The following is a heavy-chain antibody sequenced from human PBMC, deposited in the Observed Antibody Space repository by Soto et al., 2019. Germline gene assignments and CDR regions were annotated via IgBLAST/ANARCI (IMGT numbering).Heavy chain of an antibody. Sequence: SENLSLSCTVIGGTISNYYWSRIRQPPRKGLKWIEEFYYTRITNYNPSLKSRVSISVDTSKNQFCLKLSSVTAADSAVYYCARGSELIAEAGKYYFDYSGQGTLVNVSS. CDR1: GGTISNYY. CDR3: ARGSELIAEAGKYYFDY. CDR2: FYYTRIT. J-gene: IGHJ4*02. D-gene: IGHD6-13*01. V-gene: IGHV4-59*12.